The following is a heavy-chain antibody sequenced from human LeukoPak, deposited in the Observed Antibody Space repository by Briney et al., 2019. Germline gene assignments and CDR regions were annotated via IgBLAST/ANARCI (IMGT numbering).Heavy chain of an antibody. V-gene: IGHV3-48*04. J-gene: IGHJ6*04. CDR2: ISSSSSTI. CDR3: ARAFSSGGMDV. D-gene: IGHD6-25*01. Sequence: GGSLRLSCAASGITFSSYSMNWVRQVPGKGLEWVSYISSSSSTIYYADSVKGRFTISRDNAKNTLYLQMNSLRAEDTAVYYCARAFSSGGMDVWGKGTTVTISS. CDR1: GITFSSYS.